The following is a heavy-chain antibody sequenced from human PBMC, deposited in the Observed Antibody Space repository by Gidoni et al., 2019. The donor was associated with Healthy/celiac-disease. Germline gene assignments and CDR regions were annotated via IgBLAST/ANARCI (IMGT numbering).Heavy chain of an antibody. CDR2: IYYSGST. J-gene: IGHJ5*02. V-gene: IGHV4-30-4*01. Sequence: QVQLQESGPGLVKPSQTLSLTCTVSGGSISSGDYYWSWIRQPPGKGLEWIGYIYYSGSTYYNPSLKSRVTISVDTSKNQFSLKLSSVTAADTAVYYCARSLTYYYDSSGYEMAPWGQGTLVTVSS. CDR3: ARSLTYYYDSSGYEMAP. D-gene: IGHD3-22*01. CDR1: GGSISSGDYY.